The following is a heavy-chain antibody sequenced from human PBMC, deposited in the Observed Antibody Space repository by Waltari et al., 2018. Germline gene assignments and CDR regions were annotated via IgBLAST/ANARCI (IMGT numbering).Heavy chain of an antibody. V-gene: IGHV3-7*01. CDR3: ATQSWSNVEY. J-gene: IGHJ4*02. CDR2: IKEDGSEK. CDR1: EFAFAYSW. D-gene: IGHD3-3*01. Sequence: EVQLVESGGGLVQPGGSLRLSCAASEFAFAYSWVTWVRKAPGKGLEWVANIKEDGSEKYYVDSVKGRFTISRDNAKNSLYLQMSSLRVEDTAVYYCATQSWSNVEYWGQGTLVTVSS.